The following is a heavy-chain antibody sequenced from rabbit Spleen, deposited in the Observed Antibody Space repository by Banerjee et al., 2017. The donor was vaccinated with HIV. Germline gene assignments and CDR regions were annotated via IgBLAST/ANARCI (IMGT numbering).Heavy chain of an antibody. V-gene: IGHV1S40*01. CDR3: ARGYSGSSFSSYGMDL. CDR1: GFTISSSYW. D-gene: IGHD8-1*01. CDR2: IYPDYGTT. J-gene: IGHJ6*01. Sequence: QSLEESGGDLVKPGASLTLTCTASGFTISSSYWMCWVRQAPGKGLEWIACIYPDYGTTYYASWAKGRFTISKTSSTTVTLQMTSLTAADTATYFCARGYSGSSFSSYGMDLWGPGTLVTVS.